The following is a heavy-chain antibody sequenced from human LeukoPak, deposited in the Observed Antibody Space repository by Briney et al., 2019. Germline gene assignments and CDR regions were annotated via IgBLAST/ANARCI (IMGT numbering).Heavy chain of an antibody. CDR3: ASNGVVLVVYATRSNPNDAFDI. J-gene: IGHJ3*02. CDR2: ISPNNDNT. V-gene: IGHV1-18*01. CDR1: GYTFTSYG. Sequence: ASVKVSCKASGYTFTSYGIHWVRQAPGQGLEWMGMISPNNDNTNYAPKFQGRVTMTTDTSTTTAYMELRSLRSDDTAVYYCASNGVVLVVYATRSNPNDAFDIWGEGTMVTVSS. D-gene: IGHD2-8*01.